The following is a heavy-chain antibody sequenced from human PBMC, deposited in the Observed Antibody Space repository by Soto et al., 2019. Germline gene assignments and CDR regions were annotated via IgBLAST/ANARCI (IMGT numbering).Heavy chain of an antibody. J-gene: IGHJ4*02. V-gene: IGHV3-30-3*01. CDR3: ARERITGTTPNFDY. Sequence: GGSLRLSCAASGFTFSSYAMHWVRQAPGKGLEWVAVISYDGSNKYYADSVKGRFTISRDNSKNTLYLQMNSLRAEDTAVYYCARERITGTTPNFDYRGQGTLVTVSS. CDR1: GFTFSSYA. D-gene: IGHD1-7*01. CDR2: ISYDGSNK.